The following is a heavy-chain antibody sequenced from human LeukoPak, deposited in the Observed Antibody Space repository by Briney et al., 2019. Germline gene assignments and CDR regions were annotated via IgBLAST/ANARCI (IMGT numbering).Heavy chain of an antibody. CDR2: IYYSGST. V-gene: IGHV4-59*11. CDR3: ARGPYYGSASLGEPFEY. CDR1: GDPISSHY. D-gene: IGHD3-10*01. Sequence: PSETLSLTCTVSGDPISSHYWSWIRQPPGKGLEWIGYIYYSGSTNYNPSLKSRVTMSVDTSKNQFSLKLSSVTAADTAVYYCARGPYYGSASLGEPFEYWGQGTLVTVSS. J-gene: IGHJ4*02.